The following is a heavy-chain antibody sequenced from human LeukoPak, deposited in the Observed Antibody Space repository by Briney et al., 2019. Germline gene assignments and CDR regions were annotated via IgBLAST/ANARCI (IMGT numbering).Heavy chain of an antibody. V-gene: IGHV4-34*01. J-gene: IGHJ5*02. Sequence: SETLSLTCAVYGGSFSGYYWSWIRQPPGKGLGWIGEINHSGSTNYNPSLKSRVTISVDTSKNQFSLKLSSVTAADTAVYYCARGIARGYCSSTSCLYGVNWFDPWGQETLVTVSS. CDR1: GGSFSGYY. D-gene: IGHD2-2*01. CDR2: INHSGST. CDR3: ARGIARGYCSSTSCLYGVNWFDP.